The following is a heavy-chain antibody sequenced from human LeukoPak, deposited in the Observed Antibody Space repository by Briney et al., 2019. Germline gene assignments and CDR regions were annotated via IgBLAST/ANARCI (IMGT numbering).Heavy chain of an antibody. D-gene: IGHD1-1*01. J-gene: IGHJ4*02. CDR2: IWYDGSNK. V-gene: IGHV3-33*01. CDR3: ARDGSRWNPHY. CDR1: GFTFSSYG. Sequence: GGSLRLSCAASGFTFSSYGMHWVRQAPGKGLEWVAVIWYDGSNKYYADSVKGRFTISRDNSKNTLYLQMNSLRAEDTAVYYCARDGSRWNPHYWAQGTLVTVP.